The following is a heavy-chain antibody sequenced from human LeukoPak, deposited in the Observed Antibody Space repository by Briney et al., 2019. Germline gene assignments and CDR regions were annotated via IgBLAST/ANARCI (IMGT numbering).Heavy chain of an antibody. Sequence: ASVKVSCKASGGTFSSYAISWVRQAPGQGLEWMGGIIPIFGTANYAQKLQGRVTITADESTSTAYMELSSLRSEDTAVYYCARESVDFWSGYRLYYFDYWGQGTLVTVSS. D-gene: IGHD3-3*01. V-gene: IGHV1-69*13. CDR1: GGTFSSYA. J-gene: IGHJ4*02. CDR2: IIPIFGTA. CDR3: ARESVDFWSGYRLYYFDY.